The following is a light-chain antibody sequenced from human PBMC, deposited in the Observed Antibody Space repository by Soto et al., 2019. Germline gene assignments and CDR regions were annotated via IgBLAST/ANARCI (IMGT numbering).Light chain of an antibody. Sequence: EIVLTQSPGTLSLSPGERVSLSCRVSQSVTSRNLAWYQQKPGQAPRLLIYAASSRATGIPDRFSGSGSGTDFTLTISRLEPEDFAVYYCQQYGSSPLTFGGGTKVEIK. CDR3: QQYGSSPLT. CDR1: QSVTSRN. CDR2: AAS. V-gene: IGKV3-20*01. J-gene: IGKJ4*01.